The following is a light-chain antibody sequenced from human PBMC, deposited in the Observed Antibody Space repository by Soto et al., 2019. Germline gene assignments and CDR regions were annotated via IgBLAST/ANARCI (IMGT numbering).Light chain of an antibody. Sequence: EIVLTQSPATLSLSPGERATLSCRASQSVSSYLAWYQQKPGQAPRLLIYDASNRATGIPARFSGSGSGTDFTLTISSLEPEDFEVYYCQQDSTWPPITFGGGTKVDIK. CDR1: QSVSSY. J-gene: IGKJ4*01. CDR3: QQDSTWPPIT. CDR2: DAS. V-gene: IGKV3-11*01.